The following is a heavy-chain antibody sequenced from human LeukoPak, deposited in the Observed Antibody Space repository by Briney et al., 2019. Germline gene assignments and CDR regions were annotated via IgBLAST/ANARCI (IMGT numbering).Heavy chain of an antibody. CDR1: GYTFTSYY. Sequence: GASVKVSCKASGYTFTSYYMHWVRQAPGQGLEWMGVINPSGDNTNYAQKFQGRVTMTRDTSTSTVYMELSSLRSEDTAVYYCARDECSSASCPPYYYYYMDVWGKGTTVTVSS. J-gene: IGHJ6*03. CDR2: INPSGDNT. D-gene: IGHD2-2*01. V-gene: IGHV1-46*01. CDR3: ARDECSSASCPPYYYYYMDV.